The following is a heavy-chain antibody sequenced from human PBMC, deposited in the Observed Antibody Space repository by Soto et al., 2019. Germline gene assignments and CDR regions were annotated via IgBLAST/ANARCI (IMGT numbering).Heavy chain of an antibody. CDR1: GFSFTSYG. V-gene: IGHV1-18*04. D-gene: IGHD3-3*01. Sequence: QIQLVQSGAEVKKPGASVKVSCKASGFSFTSYGITWVRQAPGQGPEWLGWITAENGNTNYAQKFQGRATLTTDRATNTAYMELSGLRSDDTALYYCARVVLEWLPTSGFDFWGQGTLVTVSS. J-gene: IGHJ4*02. CDR3: ARVVLEWLPTSGFDF. CDR2: ITAENGNT.